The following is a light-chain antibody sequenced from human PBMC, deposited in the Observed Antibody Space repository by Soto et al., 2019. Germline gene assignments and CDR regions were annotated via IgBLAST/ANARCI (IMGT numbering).Light chain of an antibody. CDR3: SSYAATNNYV. J-gene: IGLJ1*01. V-gene: IGLV2-8*01. CDR2: EVT. CDR1: SSDVGGYNF. Sequence: QSALTQPPSASGSPGQSVTISCTGTSSDVGGYNFVSWYRQYPGKAPQLIIYEVTKRPSGFPDRFSGSKSGNTAPLTVSGLQAEDEADYYCSSYAATNNYVFGSGTKLTVL.